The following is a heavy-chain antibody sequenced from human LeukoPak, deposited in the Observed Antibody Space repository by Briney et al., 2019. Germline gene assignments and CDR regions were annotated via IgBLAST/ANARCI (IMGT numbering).Heavy chain of an antibody. CDR2: IYTSGST. D-gene: IGHD3-10*01. J-gene: IGHJ5*02. Sequence: SETLSLTCAVYGGSFSGYYWSWIRQPAGKGLEWIGRIYTSGSTNYNPSLKSRVTISVDTSKNQFSLKLSSVTAADTAVYYCARFGRFGELSDWFDPWGQGTLVTVSS. CDR1: GGSFSGYY. V-gene: IGHV4-59*10. CDR3: ARFGRFGELSDWFDP.